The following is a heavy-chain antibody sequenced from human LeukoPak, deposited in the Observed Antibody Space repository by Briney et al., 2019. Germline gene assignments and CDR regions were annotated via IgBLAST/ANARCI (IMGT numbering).Heavy chain of an antibody. V-gene: IGHV3-30*03. Sequence: GGSLRLSCAASGFTFSSYGMHWVRQAPGKGLEWVAVISYDGSNKYYADSVKGRFTISRDNAKNSLYLQMHSLRAEDTAVYYCASVLWEHYFNNWGQGTLVTVSS. J-gene: IGHJ4*02. CDR3: ASVLWEHYFNN. CDR1: GFTFSSYG. CDR2: ISYDGSNK. D-gene: IGHD1-1*01.